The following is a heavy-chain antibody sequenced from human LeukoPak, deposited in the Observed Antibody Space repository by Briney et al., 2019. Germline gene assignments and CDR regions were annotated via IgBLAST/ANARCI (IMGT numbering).Heavy chain of an antibody. Sequence: PGGSLRLSCAASGFTFSSYAMSWVRQAPGKGLEWVSAISDGGGTTYYADSVRGRFTISRDYSKNTLFLQMNSLRADDTAVYYCAKVGTGDLFRALDYWGQGTLVTVSS. D-gene: IGHD1-14*01. J-gene: IGHJ4*02. CDR2: ISDGGGTT. CDR1: GFTFSSYA. CDR3: AKVGTGDLFRALDY. V-gene: IGHV3-23*01.